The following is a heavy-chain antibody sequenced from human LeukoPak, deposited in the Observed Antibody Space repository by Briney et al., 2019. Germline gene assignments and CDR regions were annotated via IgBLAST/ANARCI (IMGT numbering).Heavy chain of an antibody. CDR2: IIPIFGTA. V-gene: IGHV1-69*13. Sequence: SVKVSCKASGGTFSRYAISWVRQAPGQGLEWMGGIIPIFGTANYAQKFQGRVMITADESTSTAYMELSSLRSEDTAVYYCARADTAMPLREGAFDIWGQGTMVTVSS. CDR3: ARADTAMPLREGAFDI. J-gene: IGHJ3*02. D-gene: IGHD5-18*01. CDR1: GGTFSRYA.